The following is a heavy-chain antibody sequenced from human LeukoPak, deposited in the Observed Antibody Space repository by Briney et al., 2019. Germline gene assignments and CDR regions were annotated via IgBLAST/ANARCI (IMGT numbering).Heavy chain of an antibody. Sequence: ASVKVSCKASGYTFTSYYMHWVRQAPGQGLEWMGIINPSGGSTSYAQKFQGRVTMTRDMSTSTVYMELSSLRSEDTAVYYCARSAAGTWFDPWGQGTLVTVSS. V-gene: IGHV1-46*01. CDR3: ARSAAGTWFDP. D-gene: IGHD6-13*01. J-gene: IGHJ5*02. CDR2: INPSGGST. CDR1: GYTFTSYY.